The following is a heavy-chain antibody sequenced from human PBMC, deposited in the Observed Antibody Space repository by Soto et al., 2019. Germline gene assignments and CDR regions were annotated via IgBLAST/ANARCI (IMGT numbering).Heavy chain of an antibody. J-gene: IGHJ4*02. V-gene: IGHV1-8*01. CDR2: MNPNSGNT. CDR1: GYTFTSYD. CDR3: XXERXGYFDY. Sequence: QVQLVQSGAEVKKPGASVKVSCKASGYTFTSYDINWVRQATGQGLEWMGWMNPNSGNTGYAQKFQGRVTMTRNTSISTAYMELXSXXXXXXXXXXXXXERXGYFDYWGQGTLVTV. D-gene: IGHD1-1*01.